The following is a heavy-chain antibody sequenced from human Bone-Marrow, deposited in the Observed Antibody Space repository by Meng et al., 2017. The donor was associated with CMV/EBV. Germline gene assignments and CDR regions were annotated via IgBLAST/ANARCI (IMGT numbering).Heavy chain of an antibody. D-gene: IGHD3-22*01. CDR3: AKGGAMIVVVTFFDS. CDR1: GFTFSSYS. V-gene: IGHV3-21*04. Sequence: GESLKISCAASGFTFSSYSMNWVRQAPGKGLEWVSSISSSSSYIYYADSVKGRFTISRDNAKKSLYLQMSGLRDEDTAWYYCAKGGAMIVVVTFFDSWGQGTLVTVSS. CDR2: ISSSSSYI. J-gene: IGHJ4*02.